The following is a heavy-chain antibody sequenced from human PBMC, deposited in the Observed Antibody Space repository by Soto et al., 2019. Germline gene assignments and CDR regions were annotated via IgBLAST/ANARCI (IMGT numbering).Heavy chain of an antibody. CDR3: ARSYRRYCSGGSCYSYYYYYMDV. D-gene: IGHD2-15*01. Sequence: SETLSLTCTVSGGSISSFYWSWIRQPPGKGLEWIGYIYYSGSTNYNPSLKSRVTISVDTSKNQFSLKLSSVTAADTAVYYCARSYRRYCSGGSCYSYYYYYMDVWGKGTTVTVSS. J-gene: IGHJ6*03. V-gene: IGHV4-59*01. CDR1: GGSISSFY. CDR2: IYYSGST.